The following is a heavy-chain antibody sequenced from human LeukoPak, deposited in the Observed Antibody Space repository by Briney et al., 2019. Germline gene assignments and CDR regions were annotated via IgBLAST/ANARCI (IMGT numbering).Heavy chain of an antibody. V-gene: IGHV3-33*01. D-gene: IGHD6-13*01. Sequence: GSLRLSCAASGFTFSSYGMHWVRPAPGKGLEGVAVIWYDGSNKYYADSVKGRFTISRDNSKNTLYLQMNSLRAEDTAVYYCARASREVSSWYGNGQQYYFDYWGQGTLVTVSS. J-gene: IGHJ4*02. CDR2: IWYDGSNK. CDR3: ARASREVSSWYGNGQQYYFDY. CDR1: GFTFSSYG.